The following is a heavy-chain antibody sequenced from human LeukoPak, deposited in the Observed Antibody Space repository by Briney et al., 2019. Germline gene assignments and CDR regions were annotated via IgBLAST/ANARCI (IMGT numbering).Heavy chain of an antibody. CDR1: GYTLTELS. Sequence: ASVKVSCKVSGYTLTELSMHWVRQAPGKGLEWMGGFDPEDGETIYAQKFQGRVTMTEDTSTDTAYMELSSLRSEDTAVYYCATTPSRGSYYWFDYWGQGTLVTVSS. D-gene: IGHD1-26*01. CDR2: FDPEDGET. V-gene: IGHV1-24*01. CDR3: ATTPSRGSYYWFDY. J-gene: IGHJ4*02.